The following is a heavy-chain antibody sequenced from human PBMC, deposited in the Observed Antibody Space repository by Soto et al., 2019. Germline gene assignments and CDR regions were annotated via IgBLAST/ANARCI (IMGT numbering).Heavy chain of an antibody. J-gene: IGHJ5*02. D-gene: IGHD5-18*01. CDR2: IYYSGST. CDR1: GGSISSGGYY. CDR3: ARGRYSYGKHTWFDP. V-gene: IGHV4-31*03. Sequence: SETLSLTCTVSGGSISSGGYYWSWIRQHPGKGLEWIGYIYYSGSTYYNPSLKSRVTISVDTSKNQFSLKLSSVTAADTAVYYCARGRYSYGKHTWFDPWGQGTLVTVAS.